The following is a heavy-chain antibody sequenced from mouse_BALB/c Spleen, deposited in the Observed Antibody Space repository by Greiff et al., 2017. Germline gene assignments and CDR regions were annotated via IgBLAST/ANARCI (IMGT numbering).Heavy chain of an antibody. CDR3: ARDLGYYGPLDY. CDR2: IWAGGST. Sequence: VKLQESGPGLVAPSQSLSITCTVSGFSLTSYGVHWVRQPPGKGLEWLGVIWAGGSTNYNSALMSRLSISKDNSKSQVFLKMNSLQTDDTAMYYCARDLGYYGPLDYWGQGTTLTVSS. V-gene: IGHV2-9*02. CDR1: GFSLTSYG. J-gene: IGHJ2*01. D-gene: IGHD2-1*01.